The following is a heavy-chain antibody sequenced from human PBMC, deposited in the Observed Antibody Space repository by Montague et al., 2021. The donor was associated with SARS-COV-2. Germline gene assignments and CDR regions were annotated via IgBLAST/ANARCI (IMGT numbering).Heavy chain of an antibody. J-gene: IGHJ3*01. CDR2: ICYGGST. D-gene: IGHD4-23*01. CDR1: SDSISSRSYC. CDR3: ARRRDRSTVVSPAVFDL. V-gene: IGHV4-39*01. Sequence: SETLSLTCSVSSDSISSRSYCWAWIRQSPGKGLEWIGNICYGGSTXYNPSLRSRVVMSAETSKSQFSLKLYSVTAADTSIYYCARRRDRSTVVSPAVFDLWGQGTMVFVSS.